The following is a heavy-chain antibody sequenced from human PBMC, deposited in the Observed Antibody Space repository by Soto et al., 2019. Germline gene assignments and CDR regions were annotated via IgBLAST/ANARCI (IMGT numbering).Heavy chain of an antibody. CDR2: IYYSGST. V-gene: IGHV4-59*01. CDR1: GGSISSYY. Sequence: PSETLSLTCTVSGGSISSYYWSWIRQPPGKGLEWIGYIYYSGSTNYNPSHKSRVTISVDTSKNQFSLTLSSVIAADPAVYYCASGVGAYNWFAPWGQGTLVTVSS. D-gene: IGHD1-26*01. J-gene: IGHJ5*02. CDR3: ASGVGAYNWFAP.